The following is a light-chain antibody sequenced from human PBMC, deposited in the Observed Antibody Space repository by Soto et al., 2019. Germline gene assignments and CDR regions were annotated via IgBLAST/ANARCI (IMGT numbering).Light chain of an antibody. CDR2: GAS. V-gene: IGKV3-15*01. Sequence: DILMTPSPATLSVSVVDRATLSCRASQSVSSSLAWYQQKPGKAPRLLIYGASTRASGVPPWFSGSRSGTEFTLTISRLEPEDFAVYYCQHSCDFRWTFGQGTKVDIK. J-gene: IGKJ1*01. CDR1: QSVSSS. CDR3: QHSCDFRWT.